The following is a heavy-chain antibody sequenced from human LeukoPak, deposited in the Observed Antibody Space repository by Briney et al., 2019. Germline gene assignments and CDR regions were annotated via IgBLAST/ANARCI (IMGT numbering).Heavy chain of an antibody. CDR2: MSPNSGDT. D-gene: IGHD7-27*01. Sequence: ASVKVSCKASGYTFTSYGINWVRQATGQRPEWMGWMSPNSGDTGYAQKFQDRVTMTRNTSISTAYMELSSLRSDDTAVYYCARGPPNWGYDYWGPGTLVTVSS. V-gene: IGHV1-8*02. J-gene: IGHJ4*02. CDR1: GYTFTSYG. CDR3: ARGPPNWGYDY.